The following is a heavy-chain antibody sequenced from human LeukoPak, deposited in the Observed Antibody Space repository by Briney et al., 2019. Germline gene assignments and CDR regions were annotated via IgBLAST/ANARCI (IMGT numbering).Heavy chain of an antibody. Sequence: SETLSLTCTVSGGSISSGGYYWSWIRQHPGKGLEWIGYIYYSGSTYYNPSLKSRVTISVDTSKNQFSLKLSSVTAADTAVYYCARCPEYCSSTSCGILFDYWGQGTLATVSS. CDR2: IYYSGST. CDR3: ARCPEYCSSTSCGILFDY. V-gene: IGHV4-31*03. J-gene: IGHJ4*02. CDR1: GGSISSGGYY. D-gene: IGHD2-2*01.